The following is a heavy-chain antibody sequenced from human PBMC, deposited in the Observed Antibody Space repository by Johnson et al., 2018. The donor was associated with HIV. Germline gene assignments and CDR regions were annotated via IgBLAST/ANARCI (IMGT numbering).Heavy chain of an antibody. CDR3: ARGQHSSGWCDVFDS. CDR2: IRYDGSHK. D-gene: IGHD6-19*01. Sequence: QVQLVESGGGVVQPGESLRLSCAASGFTFSTYGMHWVRQTPGKGLEWVSFIRYDGSHKYYGDSVKGRFIISRDNSNNTLFLQMDSLTAEDTAVDYCARGQHSSGWCDVFDSWGQGTVVTVSS. CDR1: GFTFSTYG. V-gene: IGHV3-30*02. J-gene: IGHJ3*02.